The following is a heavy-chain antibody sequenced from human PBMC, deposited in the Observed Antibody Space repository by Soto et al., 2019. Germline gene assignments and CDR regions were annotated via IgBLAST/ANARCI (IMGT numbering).Heavy chain of an antibody. V-gene: IGHV3-23*01. CDR1: GFTFSSYA. CDR2: ISGSGGST. D-gene: IGHD2-15*01. J-gene: IGHJ3*02. CDR3: AKSPKAATYAFDI. Sequence: LSLTCAASGFTFSSYAMSWVRQAPGKGLEWVSAISGSGGSTYYADSVKGRFTISRDNSKNTLYLQMNSLRAEDTAVYYCAKSPKAATYAFDIWGQGTMVTVSS.